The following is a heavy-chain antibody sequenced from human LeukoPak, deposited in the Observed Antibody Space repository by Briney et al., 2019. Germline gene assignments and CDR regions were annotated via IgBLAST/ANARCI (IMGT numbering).Heavy chain of an antibody. J-gene: IGHJ4*02. V-gene: IGHV4-59*12. CDR3: ARGRAPTYYDFWSGYYVGYYFDY. D-gene: IGHD3-3*01. CDR2: IYYSGST. Sequence: PSETLSLTCTVSGGSIRSYSWSWVRQPPGKGLEWIGFIYYSGSTNYNPSLKSRVTISVDTSKNQFSLKLNSVTAADTAVYYCARGRAPTYYDFWSGYYVGYYFDYWGQGTLVTVSS. CDR1: GGSIRSYS.